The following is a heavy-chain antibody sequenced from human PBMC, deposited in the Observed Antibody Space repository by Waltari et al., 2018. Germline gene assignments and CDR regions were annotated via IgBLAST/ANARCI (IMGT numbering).Heavy chain of an antibody. CDR2: IRHPGNT. D-gene: IGHD3-3*01. CDR1: GASFTSYY. V-gene: IGHV4-34*01. Sequence: QVQLQQWGAGLLKPSETLSLTCSVSGASFTSYYWAWVRHVPGKCLEWIGQIRHPGNTNYNPALQGRVAISIDTSRNQFSLTVCSVTAADTGLYFCTRGGNYDFWSHRPHVDPWGQGTQVTVSS. J-gene: IGHJ5*02. CDR3: TRGGNYDFWSHRPHVDP.